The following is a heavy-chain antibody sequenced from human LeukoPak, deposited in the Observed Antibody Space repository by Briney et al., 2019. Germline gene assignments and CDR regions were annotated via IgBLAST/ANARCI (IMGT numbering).Heavy chain of an antibody. Sequence: SETLSLTCTVSGGSISSSTYYWGWIREPPGKGLEWIGSIYYSGSTSYNPSLKSRVTISVDTSKNQFSLKLDSVTAADTAVYYCARNASDSGTSYFDYWGQGTLVTVSS. J-gene: IGHJ4*02. V-gene: IGHV4-39*01. CDR1: GGSISSSTYY. D-gene: IGHD1-26*01. CDR3: ARNASDSGTSYFDY. CDR2: IYYSGST.